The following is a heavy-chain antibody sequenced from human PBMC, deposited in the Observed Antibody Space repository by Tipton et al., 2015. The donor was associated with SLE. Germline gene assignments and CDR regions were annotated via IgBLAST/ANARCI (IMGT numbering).Heavy chain of an antibody. D-gene: IGHD1-14*01. CDR2: IWYDGSNK. J-gene: IGHJ4*02. CDR1: GFTFSSYG. V-gene: IGHV3-33*06. CDR3: AKDRADGYPGNYFDY. Sequence: SLRLSCAASGFTFSSYGMHWVRQAPGKGLEWVAVIWYDGSNKYYADSVKGRFTISRDNSWNTLYLQMNSLRAEDTALYYCAKDRADGYPGNYFDYWGQGTLVTVSS.